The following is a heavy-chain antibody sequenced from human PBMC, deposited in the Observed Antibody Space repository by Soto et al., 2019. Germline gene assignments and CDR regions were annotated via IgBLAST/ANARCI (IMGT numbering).Heavy chain of an antibody. V-gene: IGHV1-2*04. CDR3: ARDAAVAGNDAFDI. CDR2: INPNSGGT. Sequence: ASVKVPCKASGYTFTGYYMHWVRQAPGQGLEWMGWINPNSGGTNYAQKFQGWVTMTRDTSISTAYMELSRLRSDDTAVYYCARDAAVAGNDAFDIRGQGTMVTVSS. J-gene: IGHJ3*02. D-gene: IGHD6-19*01. CDR1: GYTFTGYY.